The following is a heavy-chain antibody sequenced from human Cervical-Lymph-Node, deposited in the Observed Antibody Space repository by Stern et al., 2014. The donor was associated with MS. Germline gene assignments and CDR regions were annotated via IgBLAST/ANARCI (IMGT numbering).Heavy chain of an antibody. D-gene: IGHD5-18*01. J-gene: IGHJ3*02. Sequence: QVQLVQSGAEVKKPGASVKVSCKASGYTFTSYYMHWVRQATGQGLEWMGIINPSGGSTSYAQKFQGRVTMTRDTSTSTVYMELSSLRSEDTAVYYCARSYSSPDAFDIWGQGTMVTVSS. V-gene: IGHV1-46*03. CDR1: GYTFTSYY. CDR2: INPSGGST. CDR3: ARSYSSPDAFDI.